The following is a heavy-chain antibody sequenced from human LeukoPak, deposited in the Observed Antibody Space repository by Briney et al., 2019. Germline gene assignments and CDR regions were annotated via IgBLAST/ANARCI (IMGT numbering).Heavy chain of an antibody. CDR3: ARDRARYYYGSSGWHAFDI. D-gene: IGHD3-22*01. Sequence: GGSLRLSCAASGFTFNTYSMSWVRQAPGKGLEWVSYISSSGSTIYYADSVKGRFTISRDNAKNSLYLQMNSLRAEDTAVYYCARDRARYYYGSSGWHAFDIWGQGTMVTVSS. CDR1: GFTFNTYS. V-gene: IGHV3-48*04. J-gene: IGHJ3*02. CDR2: ISSSGSTI.